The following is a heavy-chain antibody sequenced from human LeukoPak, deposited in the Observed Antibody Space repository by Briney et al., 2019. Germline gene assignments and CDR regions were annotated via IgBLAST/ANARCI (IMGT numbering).Heavy chain of an antibody. Sequence: AGGSLRLSCAASGFTFTTYWMSWVRPAPGKGLEWVANIKQDGTERYYVDSVKGRFTISRDNAKNLVYLQMNSLRGEDTAVYYCARGGYGSGSSRDAFDIWGQGTMVTVSS. CDR2: IKQDGTER. D-gene: IGHD3-10*01. CDR1: GFTFTTYW. J-gene: IGHJ3*02. V-gene: IGHV3-7*04. CDR3: ARGGYGSGSSRDAFDI.